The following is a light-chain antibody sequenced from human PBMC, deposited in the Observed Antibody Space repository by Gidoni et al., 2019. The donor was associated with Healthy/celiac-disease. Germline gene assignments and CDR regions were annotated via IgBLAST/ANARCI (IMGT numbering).Light chain of an antibody. J-gene: IGKJ4*01. Sequence: EIVLTQSPATLSLSPGERDTLSCRASQSVSSYLAWYQQKPGQAPRLLIYHASNRATGIPARFSGSGSGTDFTLTISSLEPEDFAVYYCQQRSNWPPLTFGGGTKVEIK. V-gene: IGKV3-11*01. CDR1: QSVSSY. CDR2: HAS. CDR3: QQRSNWPPLT.